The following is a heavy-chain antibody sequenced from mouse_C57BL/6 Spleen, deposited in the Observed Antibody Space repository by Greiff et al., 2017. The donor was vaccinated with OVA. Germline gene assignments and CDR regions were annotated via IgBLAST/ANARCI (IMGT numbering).Heavy chain of an antibody. J-gene: IGHJ2*01. CDR3: AREKDYYGLDY. V-gene: IGHV1-61*01. CDR1: GYTFTSYW. Sequence: QVQLQQPGAELVRPGSSVKLSCKASGYTFTSYWMDWVKQRPGQGLEWIGNIYPSDSETHYNQKFKDKATLTVDKSSSTAYMQLSSLTSEDSAVYCCAREKDYYGLDYWGQGTTLTVSS. D-gene: IGHD1-1*01. CDR2: IYPSDSET.